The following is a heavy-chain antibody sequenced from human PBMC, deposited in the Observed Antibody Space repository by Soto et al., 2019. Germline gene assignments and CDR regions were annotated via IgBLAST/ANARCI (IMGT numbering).Heavy chain of an antibody. Sequence: QVQLVESGGGVVQPGRSLRLSCAASGFTFSSYGMHWVRQAPGKGLEWVAVIWYDGSNKYYADSVKGRFTISRDNSKNTLYLQMKSLRAEDTAVYYCARDMEQQLVSAFDYWGQGTLVTVSS. CDR2: IWYDGSNK. J-gene: IGHJ4*02. D-gene: IGHD6-13*01. V-gene: IGHV3-33*01. CDR1: GFTFSSYG. CDR3: ARDMEQQLVSAFDY.